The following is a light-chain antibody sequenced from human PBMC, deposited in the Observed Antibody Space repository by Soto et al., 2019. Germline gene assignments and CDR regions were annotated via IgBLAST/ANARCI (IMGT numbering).Light chain of an antibody. CDR3: SSTAGNNNLV. CDR2: EVS. CDR1: SSDVGTYNY. Sequence: QSVLTQPPSASGSPGQSVTISCTGTSSDVGTYNYVSWYRQYPGKAPKLIIYEVSKRPSGVPDRFSGSKSANTASLTVSGLQAEDEAFYYCSSTAGNNNLVFGGGTKLTVL. V-gene: IGLV2-8*01. J-gene: IGLJ3*02.